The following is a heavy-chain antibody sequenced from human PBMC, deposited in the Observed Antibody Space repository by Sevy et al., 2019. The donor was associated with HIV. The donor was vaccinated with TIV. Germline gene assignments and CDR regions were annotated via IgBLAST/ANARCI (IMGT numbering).Heavy chain of an antibody. Sequence: SETLSLTCTVSGDSISSYYWSWIRQPTGKGLEWIGRIYTSGSTNYNPSLKSRVTMSVDTSKNQFSLKLSSVTAADTAVYYCARDAGDSSGYYGYYYYYYGMDVWGQGTTVTVSS. CDR3: ARDAGDSSGYYGYYYYYYGMDV. CDR1: GDSISSYY. J-gene: IGHJ6*02. CDR2: IYTSGST. V-gene: IGHV4-4*07. D-gene: IGHD3-22*01.